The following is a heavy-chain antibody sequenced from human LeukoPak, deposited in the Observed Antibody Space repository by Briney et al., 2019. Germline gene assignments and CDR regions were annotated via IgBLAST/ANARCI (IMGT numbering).Heavy chain of an antibody. CDR2: IYSDGVT. CDR3: ARDRAEGKTWVELDP. Sequence: PGGSLRLSWAASGFIVNSYAMSWVRQAPGKGLAWVSLIYSDGVTQYADSVKGRFTISRDNSKNTLYLQMNSLRDEDTAVYFCARDRAEGKTWVELDPWGQGTLVTVSS. V-gene: IGHV3-66*02. CDR1: GFIVNSYA. J-gene: IGHJ5*02.